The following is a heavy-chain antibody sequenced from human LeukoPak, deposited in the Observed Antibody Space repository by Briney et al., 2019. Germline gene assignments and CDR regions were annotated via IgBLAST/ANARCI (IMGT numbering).Heavy chain of an antibody. Sequence: GGSLRLSCAASGLTFSSYSMNWVRQAHGKGLEWVSYISSSSSTIYHADSVKGRFTISRDNAKNSLYLQMNSLRAEDTAVYYCEASNYYGSGSSLDYWGQGTLVTVSS. CDR1: GLTFSSYS. CDR3: EASNYYGSGSSLDY. D-gene: IGHD3-10*01. J-gene: IGHJ4*02. V-gene: IGHV3-48*01. CDR2: ISSSSSTI.